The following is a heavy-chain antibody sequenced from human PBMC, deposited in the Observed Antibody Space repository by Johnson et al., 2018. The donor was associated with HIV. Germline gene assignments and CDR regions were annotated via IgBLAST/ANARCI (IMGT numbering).Heavy chain of an antibody. V-gene: IGHV3-74*02. Sequence: VQLVESGGGFVQPGGSLRLSCAASGFTFSSYWMHWVRQATGKGLVWVSRINSDGSSTSYADSVKARFTISRDNAKNTLYLQMNSLRVEDTAVYYCARYSSGWQGLDAFDIWGQGTMVTVSS. CDR1: GFTFSSYW. CDR2: INSDGSST. CDR3: ARYSSGWQGLDAFDI. J-gene: IGHJ3*02. D-gene: IGHD6-19*01.